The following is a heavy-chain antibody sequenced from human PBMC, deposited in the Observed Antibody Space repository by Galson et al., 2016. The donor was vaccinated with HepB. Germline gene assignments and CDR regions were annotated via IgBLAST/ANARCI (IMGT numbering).Heavy chain of an antibody. V-gene: IGHV3-21*04. J-gene: IGHJ4*02. Sequence: SLRLSCAASGFTFSSYSMNWVRQAPGKGLEWASSISSTSIYIYYAESVKGRFTISRDNAKNSLHLQMNSLRAEDTALYYCASPPTYWGRGTLVTVSS. CDR1: GFTFSSYS. CDR2: ISSTSIYI. CDR3: ASPPTY.